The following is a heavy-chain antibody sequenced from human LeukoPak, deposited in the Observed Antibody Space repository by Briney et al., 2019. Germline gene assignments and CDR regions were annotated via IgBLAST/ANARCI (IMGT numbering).Heavy chain of an antibody. J-gene: IGHJ6*03. D-gene: IGHD5-24*01. Sequence: GGSLRLSCAASGFTFSSYWMSWVRQAPGKGLEWVAYIKQDGSEKYYVDSVKGRFTISRDNAKTSLYLQMNSLRAEDTAVYYCARVSEMATIMGYYYYYIYVWGKGTTVTASS. CDR1: GFTFSSYW. CDR2: IKQDGSEK. CDR3: ARVSEMATIMGYYYYYIYV. V-gene: IGHV3-7*01.